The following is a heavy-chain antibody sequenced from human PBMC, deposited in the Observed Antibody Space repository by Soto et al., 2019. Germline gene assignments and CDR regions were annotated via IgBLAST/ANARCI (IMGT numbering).Heavy chain of an antibody. V-gene: IGHV3-30*18. CDR3: AKDTHGYCSGGSCSDAFDF. CDR1: GFTFSSYG. J-gene: IGHJ3*01. Sequence: QVQLVESGGGVVQPGRSLRLSCAASGFTFSSYGMHWVRQASGKGLEWVAVISYDGSNKYYADSVKGRFTISSDNSKNTLYLQMNSLRAEDTAVYYCAKDTHGYCSGGSCSDAFDFRGHRTMVTVSS. D-gene: IGHD2-15*01. CDR2: ISYDGSNK.